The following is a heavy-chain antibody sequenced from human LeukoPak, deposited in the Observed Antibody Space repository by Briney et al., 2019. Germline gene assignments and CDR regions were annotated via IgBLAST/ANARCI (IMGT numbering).Heavy chain of an antibody. D-gene: IGHD7-27*01. J-gene: IGHJ4*02. CDR1: GFTFSSYA. V-gene: IGHV3-21*01. CDR2: ISSSSSYI. CDR3: ARDASWGSVYYFDY. Sequence: PGGSLRLSCAASGFTFSSYAMSWVRQAPGKGLEWVSSISSSSSYIYYADSVKGRFTISRDNAKNSLYLQMNSLRAEDTAVYYCARDASWGSVYYFDYWGQGTLVTVSS.